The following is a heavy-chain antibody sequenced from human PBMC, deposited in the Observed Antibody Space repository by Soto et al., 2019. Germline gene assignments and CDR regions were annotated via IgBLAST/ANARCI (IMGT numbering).Heavy chain of an antibody. CDR2: VHHSWGS. V-gene: IGHV4-59*08. D-gene: IGHD3-10*01. Sequence: QVQLQESGPGLVKPSETMSHSCTVSGGSISIYYWSWFRQSPGKRMEWIGYVHHSWGSSYNPSLQSRVAISLDTSKSQFSLKVTSVTATDTAVYYCARQGFGPLHGLVDVWGQGTTVTVSS. J-gene: IGHJ6*02. CDR1: GGSISIYY. CDR3: ARQGFGPLHGLVDV.